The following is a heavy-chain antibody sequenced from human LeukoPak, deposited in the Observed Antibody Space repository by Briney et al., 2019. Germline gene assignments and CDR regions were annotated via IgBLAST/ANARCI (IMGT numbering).Heavy chain of an antibody. CDR1: GGSFSGYY. V-gene: IGHV4-34*01. Sequence: SETLSLTCAVYGGSFSGYYWSWIRQPPGKGLEWIGEINHSGSTNYNPSLKSRVTMSVDTSKNQFSLKLSPVTAADTAVYYCARHFIVGGTNRFDYWGQGTLATVSS. D-gene: IGHD1-26*01. J-gene: IGHJ4*02. CDR3: ARHFIVGGTNRFDY. CDR2: INHSGST.